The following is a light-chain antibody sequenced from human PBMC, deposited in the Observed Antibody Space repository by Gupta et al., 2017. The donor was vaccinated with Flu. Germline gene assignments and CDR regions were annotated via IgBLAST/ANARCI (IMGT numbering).Light chain of an antibody. CDR1: QTINTNY. Sequence: EIVLTQSPGTLSLSPGERATLSCRASQTINTNYVAWYQHKTGQAPRLLIYGVSRRATGIPDRFTGSGSGTDFTLTINRLEPEDFAVYYCQRYGDSSQTFGQGTKVEIK. J-gene: IGKJ1*01. CDR3: QRYGDSSQT. CDR2: GVS. V-gene: IGKV3-20*01.